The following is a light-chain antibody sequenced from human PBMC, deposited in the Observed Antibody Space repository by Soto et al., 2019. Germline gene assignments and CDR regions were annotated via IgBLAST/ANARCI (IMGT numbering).Light chain of an antibody. V-gene: IGLV2-14*01. Sequence: QSALPQPASVSGSPGQSITISCTGSSSDVGAYNFVSWYQHHPGKAPQLILYEVTTRPSGVSSRFSGSKSGNTASLTISGLQADDEANYYCSSYTSSNTPYDVGTGTKV. J-gene: IGLJ1*01. CDR2: EVT. CDR1: SSDVGAYNF. CDR3: SSYTSSNTPYD.